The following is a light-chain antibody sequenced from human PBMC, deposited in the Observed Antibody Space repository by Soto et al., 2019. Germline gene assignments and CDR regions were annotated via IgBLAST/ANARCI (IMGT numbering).Light chain of an antibody. CDR1: QGISSY. CDR2: TAS. V-gene: IGKV1-9*01. Sequence: DIQLTQSPSFLSASVGCRFTITCRASQGISSYLAWYQQKPGEAPNLMIHTASTLQSGVPSRFSGSGYGTEFNLTISSLQTEDFATYYCQQRNSYPITFGQGTRLEIK. CDR3: QQRNSYPIT. J-gene: IGKJ5*01.